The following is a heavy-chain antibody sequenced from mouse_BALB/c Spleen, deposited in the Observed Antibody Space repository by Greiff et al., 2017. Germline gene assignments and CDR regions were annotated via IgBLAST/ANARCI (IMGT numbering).Heavy chain of an antibody. J-gene: IGHJ4*01. CDR1: GFTFSSYA. CDR2: ISSGGSYT. D-gene: IGHD1-1*02. CDR3: ARENYGAMDY. V-gene: IGHV5-9-4*01. Sequence: DVKLVESGGGLVKPGGSLKLSCAASGFTFSSYAMSWVRQSPEKRLEWVAEISSGGSYTYYPDTVTGRFTISRDNAKNTLYLEMSSLRSEDTAMYYGARENYGAMDYWGQGTSVTVSS.